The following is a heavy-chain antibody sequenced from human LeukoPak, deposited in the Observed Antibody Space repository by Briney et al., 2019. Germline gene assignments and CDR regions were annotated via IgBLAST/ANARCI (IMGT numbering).Heavy chain of an antibody. D-gene: IGHD6-19*01. V-gene: IGHV1-18*04. Sequence: ASVKVSCKASGYTFTSYYMHWVRQAPGQGLEWMGWISAYNGNTNYAQKLQGRVTMTTDTSTSTAYMELRSLRSDDTAVYYCARDGYSSGWYFRSIDYWGQGTLVTVSS. CDR1: GYTFTSYY. J-gene: IGHJ4*02. CDR3: ARDGYSSGWYFRSIDY. CDR2: ISAYNGNT.